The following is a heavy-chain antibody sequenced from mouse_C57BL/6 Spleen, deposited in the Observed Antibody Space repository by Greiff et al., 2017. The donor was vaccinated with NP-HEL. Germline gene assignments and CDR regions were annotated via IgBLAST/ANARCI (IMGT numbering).Heavy chain of an antibody. D-gene: IGHD1-1*01. CDR3: ASFYYGSSYWYFDV. Sequence: EVQLKESGPSLVKPSQSLSLTCSVTGYSITSGYYWNWIRQFPGNKLEWMGYISYDGSNNYNPSLKNRISITRDTSKNQFFLKLNSVTTEDTATYYCASFYYGSSYWYFDVWGTGTTVTVAS. J-gene: IGHJ1*03. V-gene: IGHV3-6*01. CDR1: GYSITSGYY. CDR2: ISYDGSN.